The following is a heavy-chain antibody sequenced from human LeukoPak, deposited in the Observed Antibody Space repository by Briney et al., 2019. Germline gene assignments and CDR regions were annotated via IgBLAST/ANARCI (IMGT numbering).Heavy chain of an antibody. D-gene: IGHD2-2*01. J-gene: IGHJ4*02. CDR1: GFTFTTYT. V-gene: IGHV3-21*01. CDR2: ISSSSSYI. CDR3: AREGSTSYHL. Sequence: GGSLRLSCAASGFTFTTYTMNWVRQAPGKGLEWVSSISSSSSYIYYADSVKGRFTISRDNAKNSLYLQMNSLRAEDTAVYYCAREGSTSYHLWGQGTLVTVSS.